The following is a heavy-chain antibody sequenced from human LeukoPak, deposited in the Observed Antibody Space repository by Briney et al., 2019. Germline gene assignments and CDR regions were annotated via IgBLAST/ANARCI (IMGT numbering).Heavy chain of an antibody. V-gene: IGHV4-30-4*01. D-gene: IGHD4-17*01. Sequence: PSQTLSLTCTVSGGSISSGDYYWSWIRQPPGKGLEWIGFIYYSGSTYYNPSLKSRVTISVDTSKNQFSLKLSPVTAADTAVYYCARPTYGDRTYAYFDYWGQGTLVTVSS. J-gene: IGHJ4*02. CDR2: IYYSGST. CDR1: GGSISSGDYY. CDR3: ARPTYGDRTYAYFDY.